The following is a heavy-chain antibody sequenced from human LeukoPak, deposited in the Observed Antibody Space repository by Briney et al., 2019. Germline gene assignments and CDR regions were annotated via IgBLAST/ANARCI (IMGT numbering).Heavy chain of an antibody. CDR3: AKSAYDILTGYLDY. CDR2: ISYDGSNK. V-gene: IGHV3-30*18. J-gene: IGHJ4*02. Sequence: GGSLRLSCAASGFTFRSYGMHWVRQAPGKGLDWVAVISYDGSNKYYADSVKGRFTISRDNSKNTLYLQMNSLRAEDTAVYYCAKSAYDILTGYLDYWGQGTLVTVSS. CDR1: GFTFRSYG. D-gene: IGHD3-9*01.